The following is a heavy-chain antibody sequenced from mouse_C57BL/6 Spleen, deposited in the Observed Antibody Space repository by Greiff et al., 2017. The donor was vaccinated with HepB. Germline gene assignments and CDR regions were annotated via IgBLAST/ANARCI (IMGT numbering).Heavy chain of an antibody. CDR3: AKKKHLGNYVYAMDY. CDR1: GYAFSSYW. D-gene: IGHD2-1*01. Sequence: VKLQESGAELVKPGASVKISCKASGYAFSSYWMNWVKQRPGKGLEWIGQIYPGDGDTNYNGKFKGKATLTAYKSSSTAYMQLSSLTSADSAVYFDAKKKHLGNYVYAMDYWGQGTSVTVSS. J-gene: IGHJ4*01. CDR2: IYPGDGDT. V-gene: IGHV1-80*01.